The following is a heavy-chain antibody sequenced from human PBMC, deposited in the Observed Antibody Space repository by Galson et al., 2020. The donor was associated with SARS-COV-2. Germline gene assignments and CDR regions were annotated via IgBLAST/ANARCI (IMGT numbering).Heavy chain of an antibody. V-gene: IGHV3-48*03. CDR1: GFAFSYSE. CDR3: AKCLGLTAVKGGGMDV. Sequence: PGGSLRLSCATSGFAFSYSEMNWVRQAPGKGLEWVSYISGGGASIYYADSVRGRFTISRDNAKKSLFLEMNGLRVEDSGVYYCAKCLGLTAVKGGGMDVWGQGTTVIVSS. D-gene: IGHD3-9*01. J-gene: IGHJ6*02. CDR2: ISGGGASI.